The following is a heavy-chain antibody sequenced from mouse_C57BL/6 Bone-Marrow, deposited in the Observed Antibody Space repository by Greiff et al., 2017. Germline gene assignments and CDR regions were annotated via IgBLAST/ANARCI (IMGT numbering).Heavy chain of an antibody. Sequence: QVQLQQPGAELVKPGASVKMSCKASGYTFTSYWITWVKQRPGQGLEWIGDIYPGSGSTNYNEKFKSKATLTVDTSSSTAYMQLSSLTSEVSAVYCCARSASDIRRGFYYAMAYWGQGTSVTVSS. CDR3: ARSASDIRRGFYYAMAY. V-gene: IGHV1-55*01. D-gene: IGHD6-1*01. J-gene: IGHJ4*01. CDR1: GYTFTSYW. CDR2: IYPGSGST.